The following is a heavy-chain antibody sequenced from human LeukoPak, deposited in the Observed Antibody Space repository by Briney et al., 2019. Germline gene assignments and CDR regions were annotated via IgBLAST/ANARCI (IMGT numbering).Heavy chain of an antibody. CDR1: GYTFTSYY. J-gene: IGHJ5*02. CDR2: INPSGGST. CDR3: ARMDRASSGADNWFDP. D-gene: IGHD3-22*01. V-gene: IGHV1-46*01. Sequence: ASVKVSCKASGYTFTSYYMHWVRQAPGQGLEWIGIINPSGGSTSYAQKFQGRVTMTRDTSTSTVYMELSSLRSEDTAVYYCARMDRASSGADNWFDPWGQGALVTVSS.